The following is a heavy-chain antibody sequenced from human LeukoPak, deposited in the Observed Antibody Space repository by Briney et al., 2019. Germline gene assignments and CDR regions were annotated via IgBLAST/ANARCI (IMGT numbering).Heavy chain of an antibody. CDR2: INHSGST. D-gene: IGHD3-9*01. J-gene: IGHJ4*02. CDR3: ARGRSLWETYYDILTGFYH. CDR1: GVSFSGYY. Sequence: SETLSLTCAVYGVSFSGYYWSWIRQPPGKGLEWIGEINHSGSTNYNPSLKSRVTISVDTSKNQFSLKLSSVTAADTAVYYCARGRSLWETYYDILTGFYHWGQGTLVTVSS. V-gene: IGHV4-34*01.